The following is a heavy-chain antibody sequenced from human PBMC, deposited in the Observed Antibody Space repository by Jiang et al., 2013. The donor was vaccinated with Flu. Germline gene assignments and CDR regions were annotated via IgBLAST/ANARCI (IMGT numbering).Heavy chain of an antibody. J-gene: IGHJ2*01. V-gene: IGHV3-11*01. CDR3: AREEYGVLSGYFDL. D-gene: IGHD4-17*01. Sequence: FSDYYMSWIRQAPGKGLEWVSYISSSGSTIYYADSVKGRFTISRDNAKNSLYLQMNSLRAEDTAVYYCAREEYGVLSGYFDLWGRGTLVTVSS. CDR1: FSDYY. CDR2: ISSSGSTI.